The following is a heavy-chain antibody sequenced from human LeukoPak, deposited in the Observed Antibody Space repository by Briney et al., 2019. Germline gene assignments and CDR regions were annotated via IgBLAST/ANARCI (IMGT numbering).Heavy chain of an antibody. V-gene: IGHV4-39*01. Sequence: PSETLSLTCSTVSGGSISSSTYYRGWIRQPPGKGLEWIGSIYYSGSTYYNPSLKSRVTISVDTSKNQFSLKLSSVTAADTAVYYCAGRMYSSSWYYFDYWGQGTLVTVSS. J-gene: IGHJ4*02. CDR2: IYYSGST. CDR1: GGSISSSTYY. CDR3: AGRMYSSSWYYFDY. D-gene: IGHD6-13*01.